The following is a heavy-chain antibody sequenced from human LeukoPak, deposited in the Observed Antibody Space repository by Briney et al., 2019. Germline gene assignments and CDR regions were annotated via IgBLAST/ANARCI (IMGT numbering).Heavy chain of an antibody. CDR1: GGSISSSSYY. CDR3: ARDPPTALSIFDY. V-gene: IGHV4-39*07. CDR2: IYYSGST. D-gene: IGHD3-3*02. Sequence: SETLSLTCTVSGGSISSSSYYWGWIRQPPGKGLEWIGSIYYSGSTYYNPSLKSRVTISVDTSKNQFSLQLNSVTPEDTAVYYCARDPPTALSIFDYWGQGTLVTVSS. J-gene: IGHJ4*02.